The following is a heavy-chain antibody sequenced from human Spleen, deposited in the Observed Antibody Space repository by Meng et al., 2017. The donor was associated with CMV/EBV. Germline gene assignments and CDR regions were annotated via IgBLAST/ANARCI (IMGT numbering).Heavy chain of an antibody. CDR2: INHGGST. Sequence: SQTLSLTCAVDRGPFNGFSWTWIRQSPGKGLEWIGDINHGGSTNFNPSLQSRVTISIDTSKKQFSLNLRSVTAADTAVYFCARARMLAPFDIWGQGTKVTVS. J-gene: IGHJ3*02. CDR3: ARARMLAPFDI. D-gene: IGHD2/OR15-2a*01. CDR1: RGPFNGFS. V-gene: IGHV4-34*01.